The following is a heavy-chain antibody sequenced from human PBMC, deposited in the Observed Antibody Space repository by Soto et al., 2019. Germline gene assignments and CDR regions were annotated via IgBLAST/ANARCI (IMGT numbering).Heavy chain of an antibody. CDR3: ARHLKGELLGAYYFDY. CDR1: GGSISSSSYY. D-gene: IGHD1-26*01. V-gene: IGHV4-39*01. CDR2: IYYSGST. Sequence: SETLSLTCTVSGGSISSSSYYWGWIRQPPGKGLEWIGSIYYSGSTYYNPSLKSRVTLSVDTSKNQFSLKLSSVTAADTAVYYCARHLKGELLGAYYFDYWGQGTLVTVSS. J-gene: IGHJ4*02.